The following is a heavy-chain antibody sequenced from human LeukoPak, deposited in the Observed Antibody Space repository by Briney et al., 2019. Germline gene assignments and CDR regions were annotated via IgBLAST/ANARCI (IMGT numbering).Heavy chain of an antibody. Sequence: GGSLRLSCAASGFTFSDYYMSWIRQAPGKGLEWVSYISSSGSTIYYADSVKGRFTISRDNSKNTLYLQMNSLRADDTAVYYCARGKYYNILTGFSRGGYFDYWGQGTLVTVSS. J-gene: IGHJ4*02. CDR2: ISSSGSTI. V-gene: IGHV3-11*04. CDR1: GFTFSDYY. CDR3: ARGKYYNILTGFSRGGYFDY. D-gene: IGHD3-9*01.